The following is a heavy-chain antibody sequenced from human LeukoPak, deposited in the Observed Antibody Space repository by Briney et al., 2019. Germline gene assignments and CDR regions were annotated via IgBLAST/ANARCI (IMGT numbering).Heavy chain of an antibody. CDR3: ARGGSVERLDDAFDI. CDR1: GYTFTSYY. Sequence: ASVKVSSKASGYTFTSYYMHWVRQAPGQGLEWMGIINPSGGSTSYAQKFQGRVTMTRDTSTSTVYMELSSLRSEDTAVYYCARGGSVERLDDAFDIWGQGTMVTVSS. J-gene: IGHJ3*02. V-gene: IGHV1-46*01. D-gene: IGHD1-1*01. CDR2: INPSGGST.